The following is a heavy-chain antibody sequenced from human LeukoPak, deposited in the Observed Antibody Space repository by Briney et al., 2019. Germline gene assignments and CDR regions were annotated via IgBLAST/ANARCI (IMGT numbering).Heavy chain of an antibody. CDR3: ARDFWDYYDSSGSQGFDY. CDR2: ISYDGSNK. CDR1: GFTFSSYA. V-gene: IGHV3-30-3*01. D-gene: IGHD3-22*01. J-gene: IGHJ4*02. Sequence: GGSLRLSCAASGFTFSSYAMPWVRQTPGKGLEWVAVISYDGSNKYYADSVKGRFTISRDNSKNTLYLQMNSLRAEDTAVYYCARDFWDYYDSSGSQGFDYWGQGTLVTVSS.